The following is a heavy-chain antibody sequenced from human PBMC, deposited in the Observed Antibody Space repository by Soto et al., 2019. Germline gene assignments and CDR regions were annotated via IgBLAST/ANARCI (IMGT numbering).Heavy chain of an antibody. J-gene: IGHJ4*02. CDR2: ISYDGSNK. Sequence: QVQLVESGGGVVRPGRSLRLSCAASGFTFGSYGMHWVRQAPGKGLEWVAVISYDGSNKYYADSVKGRFTISRDTSKNTLFLQMNRLRAEDTAVYYCAKRMDVSGSYYPSFDYWGQGTLVTVSS. D-gene: IGHD3-10*01. V-gene: IGHV3-30*18. CDR3: AKRMDVSGSYYPSFDY. CDR1: GFTFGSYG.